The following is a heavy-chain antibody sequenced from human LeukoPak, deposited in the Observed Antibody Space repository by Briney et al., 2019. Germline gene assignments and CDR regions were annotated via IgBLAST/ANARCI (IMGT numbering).Heavy chain of an antibody. J-gene: IGHJ4*02. CDR1: GDSISSNSYY. V-gene: IGHV4-39*01. CDR3: ARGDPFDY. Sequence: SETLSLTCTVSGDSISSNSYYWGGIRQPPGKGLEWIGNIYYSGSTYYNPSLKSRVTISVDTSKTQFSLRLNSVTAADTAVYYCARGDPFDYWGQGTLVTVSS. CDR2: IYYSGST.